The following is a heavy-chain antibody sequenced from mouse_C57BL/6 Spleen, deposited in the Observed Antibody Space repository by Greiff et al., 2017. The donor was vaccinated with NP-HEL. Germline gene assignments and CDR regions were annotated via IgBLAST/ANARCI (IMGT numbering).Heavy chain of an antibody. D-gene: IGHD2-1*01. CDR3: ARWEAYGNYGCYAMDY. Sequence: QVQLKESGAELARPGASVKLSCKASGYTFTSYGISWVKQRTGQGLEWIGEIYPRSGNTYYNEKFKGKATLTADKSSSTAYMELRSLTSEDSAVYFCARWEAYGNYGCYAMDYWGQGTSVTVSS. CDR1: GYTFTSYG. J-gene: IGHJ4*01. CDR2: IYPRSGNT. V-gene: IGHV1-81*01.